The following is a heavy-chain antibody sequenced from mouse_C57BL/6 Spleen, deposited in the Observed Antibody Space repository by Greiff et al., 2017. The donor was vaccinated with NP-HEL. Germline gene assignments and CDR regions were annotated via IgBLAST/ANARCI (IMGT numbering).Heavy chain of an antibody. CDR2: IDPSGSYT. Sequence: QVQLQQPGAELVKPGASVKLSCKASGYTFTSYWMQWVKQRPGQGLEWIGEIDPSGSYTNYNQKFKGKATLTVDPSSSTAYMQLSSLTSEDSAVYYCARRRGSRDAMDYWGQGTSVTVSS. J-gene: IGHJ4*01. V-gene: IGHV1-50*01. CDR1: GYTFTSYW. CDR3: ARRRGSRDAMDY. D-gene: IGHD1-1*01.